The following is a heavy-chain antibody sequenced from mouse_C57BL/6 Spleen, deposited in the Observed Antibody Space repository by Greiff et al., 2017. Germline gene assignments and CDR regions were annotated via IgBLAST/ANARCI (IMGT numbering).Heavy chain of an antibody. J-gene: IGHJ2*01. CDR1: GYTFTDYE. CDR3: TKDGNSYYFDY. V-gene: IGHV1-15*01. CDR2: IDPETGGT. Sequence: VQLQQSGAELVRPGASVTLSCKASGYTFTDYEMHWVKQTPVHGLEWIGAIDPETGGTAYNQKFKGKAILTADKSSSTAYMELRSLTSEDSAVYYCTKDGNSYYFDYWGQGTTLTVSS. D-gene: IGHD2-1*01.